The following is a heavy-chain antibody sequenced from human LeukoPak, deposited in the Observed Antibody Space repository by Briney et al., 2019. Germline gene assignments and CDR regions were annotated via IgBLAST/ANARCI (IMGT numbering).Heavy chain of an antibody. CDR2: ISSSVSLT. J-gene: IGHJ4*02. D-gene: IGHD3-9*01. Sequence: GGSLRLSCAASGFTFRSYAMTWVRQAPGKGLEWVSAISSSVSLTYYADAVKGRFTVSRDNSKNTLYLQMNSLRAEDTAVYYCANAVGFDWYWHYWGQGTLVTVSS. V-gene: IGHV3-23*01. CDR1: GFTFRSYA. CDR3: ANAVGFDWYWHY.